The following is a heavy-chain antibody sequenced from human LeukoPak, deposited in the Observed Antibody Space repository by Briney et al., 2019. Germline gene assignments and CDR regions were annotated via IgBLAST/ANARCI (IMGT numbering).Heavy chain of an antibody. V-gene: IGHV3-23*01. CDR3: AKGDDSNGYSGDY. Sequence: PGGSLRLSCDASGFTFSNYAMSWVRRAPGKGLEWVSAIRGSGSSTYYADSVKGRFTISRDNSKNTLYLQMNSLRAEDTAIYYCAKGDDSNGYSGDYWGQGTPVTVSS. CDR2: IRGSGSST. J-gene: IGHJ4*02. D-gene: IGHD3-22*01. CDR1: GFTFSNYA.